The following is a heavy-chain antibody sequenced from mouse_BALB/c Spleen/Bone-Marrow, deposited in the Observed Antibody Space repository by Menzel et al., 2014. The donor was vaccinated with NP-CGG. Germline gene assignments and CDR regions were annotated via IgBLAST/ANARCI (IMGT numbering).Heavy chain of an antibody. Sequence: EVQLQHSGPELVKPGASVKMSCKASGYTFTSYVMHWVKQKPGQGLEWIGYINPYNDGTKYNEKFKGRATLTSDKSSSTAYMELSSLTSEDSAVYYCARWRYPYAMDYWGQGTSVTVSS. CDR2: INPYNDGT. D-gene: IGHD5-1-1*01. V-gene: IGHV1-14*01. J-gene: IGHJ4*01. CDR3: ARWRYPYAMDY. CDR1: GYTFTSYV.